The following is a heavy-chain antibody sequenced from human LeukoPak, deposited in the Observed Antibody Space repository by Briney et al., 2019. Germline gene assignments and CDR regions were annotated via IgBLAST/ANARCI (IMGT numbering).Heavy chain of an antibody. CDR3: ARVTADDYYYYGMDV. V-gene: IGHV3-30-3*01. J-gene: IGHJ6*02. CDR2: ISYDGSNK. CDR1: GFTFSSYA. Sequence: GGSPRLSCAASGFTFSSYAMHWVRQAPGKGLEWVAVISYDGSNKYYADSVKGRFTISRDNSKNTLYLQMNSLRAEDTAVYYCARVTADDYYYYGMDVWGQGTTVTVSS. D-gene: IGHD6-13*01.